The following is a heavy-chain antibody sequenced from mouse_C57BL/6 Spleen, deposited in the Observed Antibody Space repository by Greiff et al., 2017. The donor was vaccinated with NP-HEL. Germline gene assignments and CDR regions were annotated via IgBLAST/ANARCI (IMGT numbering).Heavy chain of an antibody. J-gene: IGHJ1*03. CDR1: GFTFSDYY. CDR2: INYDGSST. V-gene: IGHV5-16*01. D-gene: IGHD2-5*01. CDR3: AREGWSNYGGGYFDV. Sequence: EVKLMESEGGLVQPGSSMKLSCTASGFTFSDYYMAWVRQVPEKGLEWVANINYDGSSTYYLDSLKSRFIISRDNAKNILYLQMSSLKSEDTATYYCAREGWSNYGGGYFDVWGTGTTVTVSS.